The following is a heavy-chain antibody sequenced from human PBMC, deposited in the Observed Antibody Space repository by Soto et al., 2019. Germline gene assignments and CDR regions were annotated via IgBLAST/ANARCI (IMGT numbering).Heavy chain of an antibody. CDR3: ARDRDYNYGSGSNWFDP. CDR2: IYQSGTT. D-gene: IGHD3-10*01. Sequence: SLTCSVSGGSISTAGYYWSWIRQQPGKGLEWIGYIYQSGTTHYNPSLRSRVTMSVDTPKNQFSLKLSSVTAADTAVYYCARDRDYNYGSGSNWFDPWGQGTLVTVSS. CDR1: GGSISTAGYY. V-gene: IGHV4-31*03. J-gene: IGHJ5*02.